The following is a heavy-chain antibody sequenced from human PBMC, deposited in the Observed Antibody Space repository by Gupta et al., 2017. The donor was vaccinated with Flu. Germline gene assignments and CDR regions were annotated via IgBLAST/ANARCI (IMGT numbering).Heavy chain of an antibody. CDR3: ARSVVTYCGGDCYSSYYYYGMDV. V-gene: IGHV1-2*02. CDR2: INPNSGGT. CDR1: GYTLTGYH. J-gene: IGHJ6*02. Sequence: QVQLVQSGAEVNKPGASVKAGCKASGYTLTGYHMHWVRQAPGQGLEWMGWINPNSGGTNSAQKFQVRVTMTRDTSINTAYMELSTLRSDDTAVYYCARSVVTYCGGDCYSSYYYYGMDVWGQGTTVTVSS. D-gene: IGHD2-21*02.